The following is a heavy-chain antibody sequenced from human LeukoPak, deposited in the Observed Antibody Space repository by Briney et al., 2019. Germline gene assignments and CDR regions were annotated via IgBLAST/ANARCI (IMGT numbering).Heavy chain of an antibody. CDR2: IYYSGST. CDR1: GGSISSGGYY. J-gene: IGHJ3*02. D-gene: IGHD1-26*01. Sequence: SETLSLTCTVSGGSISSGGYYWSWLRQHPGKGLELIGYIYYSGSTYYDPSLKSRVSISVDTSKNHFSLKLSSVTAADTAVYYCARDKYSGSSFDAFDIWGQGTMVTVSS. CDR3: ARDKYSGSSFDAFDI. V-gene: IGHV4-31*03.